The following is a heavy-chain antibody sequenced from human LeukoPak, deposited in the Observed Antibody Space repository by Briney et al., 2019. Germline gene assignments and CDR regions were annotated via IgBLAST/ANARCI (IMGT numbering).Heavy chain of an antibody. CDR3: AKGVAVAGPYYFDY. D-gene: IGHD6-19*01. Sequence: GGSLRLSCAASGFTFSSYAMSWVRQAPGKGLEWVSPISGRGSSTYYADSVKGRFTISRDNSKNTLYLQMNSLRAENTSVYYCAKGVAVAGPYYFDYWGQGTLVTVSS. V-gene: IGHV3-23*01. CDR2: ISGRGSST. CDR1: GFTFSSYA. J-gene: IGHJ4*02.